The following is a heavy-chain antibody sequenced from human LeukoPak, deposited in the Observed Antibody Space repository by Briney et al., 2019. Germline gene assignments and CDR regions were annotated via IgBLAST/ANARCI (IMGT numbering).Heavy chain of an antibody. D-gene: IGHD1-7*01. CDR2: IYYSGST. Sequence: TSETLSLTCTVSGGSISSSSYYRGWIRQPPGKGLEWIGSIYYSGSTYYNPSLKSRVTISVDTSKNQFSLKLSSVTAADTAVYYCARHISDYNWNSYYYYYMDVWGKGTTVTVSS. CDR1: GGSISSSSYY. CDR3: ARHISDYNWNSYYYYYMDV. V-gene: IGHV4-39*01. J-gene: IGHJ6*03.